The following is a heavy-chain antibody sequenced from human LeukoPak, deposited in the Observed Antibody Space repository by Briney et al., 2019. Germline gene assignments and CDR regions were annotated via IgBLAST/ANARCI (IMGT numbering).Heavy chain of an antibody. V-gene: IGHV3-9*03. CDR1: GFTFSSYA. CDR2: ISWNSGSI. J-gene: IGHJ3*02. D-gene: IGHD3-3*01. Sequence: GGSLRLSCAASGFTFSSYAMHWVRQAPGKGLEWVSGISWNSGSIGYADSVKGRFTISRDNAKNSLYLQMNSLRAEDMALYYCAKGLFLEWLLGAFDIWGQGTMVTVSS. CDR3: AKGLFLEWLLGAFDI.